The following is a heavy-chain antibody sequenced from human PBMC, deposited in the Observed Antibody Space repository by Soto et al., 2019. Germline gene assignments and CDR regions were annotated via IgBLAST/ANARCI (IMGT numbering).Heavy chain of an antibody. Sequence: GPLRHPNGAAGCTVSSYSRNWVRKAPGKGLEWVGRIKTKTGGGTTDYAAPVKGRFTISRDDSKNTLYLQMNSLKTEDTAVYYCTTDLNCIRTSCYVLSSWGQGTLVTVSS. CDR1: GCTVSSYS. D-gene: IGHD2-2*01. CDR2: IKTKTGGGTT. V-gene: IGHV3-15*07. J-gene: IGHJ5*02. CDR3: TTDLNCIRTSCYVLSS.